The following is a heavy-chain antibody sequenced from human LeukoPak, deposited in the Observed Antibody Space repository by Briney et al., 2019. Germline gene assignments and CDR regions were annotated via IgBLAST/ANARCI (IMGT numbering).Heavy chain of an antibody. V-gene: IGHV4-34*01. CDR1: GGSFSGYY. CDR2: INHSGST. Sequence: SETLSLTCAVYGGSFSGYYWSWIRQPPGKGLEWIGEINHSGSTNYNPSLKSRVTISVDTSKNQFSLKLSSVTAADTAVYYCASINYYGSGGNWFDPWGQGTLVTVSS. CDR3: ASINYYGSGGNWFDP. D-gene: IGHD3-10*01. J-gene: IGHJ5*02.